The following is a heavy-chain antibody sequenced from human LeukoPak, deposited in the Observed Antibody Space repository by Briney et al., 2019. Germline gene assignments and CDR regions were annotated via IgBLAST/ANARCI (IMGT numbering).Heavy chain of an antibody. CDR2: TYHSGST. CDR3: ARTQWFGELLFDY. Sequence: SETLSLTCAVSGYSISSGYYWGWIRQPPGKGLEWIGSTYHSGSTYYNPSLKSRVTISVDTSKNQFSLKLSSVTAADTAVYYCARTQWFGELLFDYWGQGTLVTVSS. V-gene: IGHV4-38-2*01. J-gene: IGHJ4*02. D-gene: IGHD3-10*01. CDR1: GYSISSGYY.